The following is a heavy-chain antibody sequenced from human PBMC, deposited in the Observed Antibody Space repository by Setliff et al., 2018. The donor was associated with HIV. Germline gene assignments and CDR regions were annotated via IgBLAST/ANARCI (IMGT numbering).Heavy chain of an antibody. D-gene: IGHD2-15*01. V-gene: IGHV3-7*01. CDR3: ARDATRGGDMDV. J-gene: IGHJ6*03. CDR2: IKEDGSEK. Sequence: PGGSLRLSCAASGFSFSSYWMSWVRQAPGKGLEWVANIKEDGSEKYYGDSVRGRFTISRDNAKNSLYLQMNSLRAEDTAVYYCARDATRGGDMDVWAKGTTVTVSS. CDR1: GFSFSSYW.